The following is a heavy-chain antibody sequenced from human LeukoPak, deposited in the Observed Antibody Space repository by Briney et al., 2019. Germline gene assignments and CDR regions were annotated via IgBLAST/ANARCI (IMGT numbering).Heavy chain of an antibody. D-gene: IGHD2-8*02. J-gene: IGHJ5*02. Sequence: ASVKVSCKTSGYTLTDKMIHWVRQAPGQGLEWVGWINPNTGATRYAQKFQGRVTMTRDTSISSVYMELSSLTPDDTAVFYCARDHGVAGWWCWFDPWGQGSLLIVSS. CDR3: ARDHGVAGWWCWFDP. V-gene: IGHV1-2*02. CDR1: GYTLTDKM. CDR2: INPNTGAT.